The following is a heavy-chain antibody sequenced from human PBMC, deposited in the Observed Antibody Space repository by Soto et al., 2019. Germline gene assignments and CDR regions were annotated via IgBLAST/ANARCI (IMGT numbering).Heavy chain of an antibody. V-gene: IGHV3-43*01. CDR3: AKDIAYRGYGGFDP. J-gene: IGHJ5*02. CDR2: ISWDGYST. D-gene: IGHD5-12*01. CDR1: GFTFDDYT. Sequence: GGSLRLSCAASGFTFDDYTMHWVRQAPGEGLEWVSLISWDGYSTYYTDSVKGRFTISRDNSRNSLYLQMNSLRTEDTALYYCAKDIAYRGYGGFDPWGLGTLVTVSS.